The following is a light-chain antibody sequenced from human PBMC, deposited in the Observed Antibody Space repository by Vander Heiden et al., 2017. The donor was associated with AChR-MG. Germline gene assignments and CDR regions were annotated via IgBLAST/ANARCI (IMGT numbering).Light chain of an antibody. CDR2: QDN. Sequence: SYELTQPPSVSVSPGQTATIPCSGDKLGDKYACWYRQRPDQSPVVVICQDNKRPSGIPERFSGSNSGNTATLTISGTQAMDEADYYCQAWDSTPVVFGGGTKLTVI. CDR1: KLGDKY. CDR3: QAWDSTPVV. V-gene: IGLV3-1*01. J-gene: IGLJ2*01.